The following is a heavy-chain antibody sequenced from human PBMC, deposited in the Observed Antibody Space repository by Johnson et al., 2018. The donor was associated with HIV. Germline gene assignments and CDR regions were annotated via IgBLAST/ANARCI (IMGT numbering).Heavy chain of an antibody. CDR3: ARWSYTLRAFDI. CDR2: IFSVGDV. CDR1: GVTFSSYA. Sequence: QVQLVESGGGVVQPGGSLRISCAASGVTFSSYAMHWVRQAPGKGLEWVSVIFSVGDVYYAASVKGRFTVSRDNAKNTLYLQMNSLRAEDTAVYYCARWSYTLRAFDIWGQGTMVTVSS. D-gene: IGHD4/OR15-4a*01. V-gene: IGHV3-NL1*01. J-gene: IGHJ3*02.